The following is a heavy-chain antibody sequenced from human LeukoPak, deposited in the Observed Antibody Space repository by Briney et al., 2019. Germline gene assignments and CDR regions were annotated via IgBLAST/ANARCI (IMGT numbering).Heavy chain of an antibody. CDR3: ARFAAGGSYYYYMDV. J-gene: IGHJ6*03. V-gene: IGHV3-30*03. D-gene: IGHD6-25*01. Sequence: GRSLRLSCAASGFTFSSYGMHWVRQAPGKGLEWVAVISYDGSNKYYADSVKGRFTISRDNAKNSLYLQMNSLRADDTAVYYCARFAAGGSYYYYMDVWGKGTTVTVSS. CDR2: ISYDGSNK. CDR1: GFTFSSYG.